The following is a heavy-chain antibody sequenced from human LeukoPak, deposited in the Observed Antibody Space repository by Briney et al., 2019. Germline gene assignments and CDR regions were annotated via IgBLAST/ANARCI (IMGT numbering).Heavy chain of an antibody. CDR1: GGSISSGGYY. Sequence: SETLSLTCTVSGGSISSGGYYWSWIRQHPGKGLEWIGYIYYSGGTYYNPSLKSRVTISVDTSKNQFSLKLSSVTAADTAVYYCAREAMIVVKGYMDVWGKGTTVTVSS. V-gene: IGHV4-31*03. CDR2: IYYSGGT. D-gene: IGHD3-22*01. CDR3: AREAMIVVKGYMDV. J-gene: IGHJ6*03.